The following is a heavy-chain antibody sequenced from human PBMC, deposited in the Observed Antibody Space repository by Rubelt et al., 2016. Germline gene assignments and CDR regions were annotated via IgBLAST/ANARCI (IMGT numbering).Heavy chain of an antibody. V-gene: IGHV3-30*02. J-gene: IGHJ3*02. D-gene: IGHD1-26*01. CDR3: AKLVGATADAFDI. CDR2: IRYDGSNK. Sequence: VAFIRYDGSNKYYADSVKGRSTISRDNSKNTLYLQMNSLRAEDTAVYYCAKLVGATADAFDIWGQGTMVTVSS.